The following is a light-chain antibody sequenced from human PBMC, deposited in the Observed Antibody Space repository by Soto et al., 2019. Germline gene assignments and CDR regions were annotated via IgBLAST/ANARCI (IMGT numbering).Light chain of an antibody. CDR2: DVS. J-gene: IGLJ1*01. V-gene: IGLV2-14*01. CDR1: SRDVGGDNY. CDR3: SSYTSSSTPRV. Sequence: QSVVTQPASVSGSPGQSRSICCTGTSRDVGGDNYVSWDQQHPGKAPTLMIYDVSNRPSGVSNRFSGSKSGNTASLTISRLQAEDEADYYCSSYTSSSTPRVFGTGTKATVL.